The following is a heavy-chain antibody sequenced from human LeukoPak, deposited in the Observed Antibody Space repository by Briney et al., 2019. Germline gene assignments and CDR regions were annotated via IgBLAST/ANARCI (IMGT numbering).Heavy chain of an antibody. D-gene: IGHD4-17*01. CDR3: AKSGSGRVGYGDYERSRDY. CDR2: ISGSGGST. CDR1: GFTFSSYA. Sequence: GGSLRLSCAASGFTFSSYAMSWVRQAPGKGLEWVSAISGSGGSTYYADSVKGRFTISRDNSKNTLYLQMNSLRDEDTAVYYCAKSGSGRVGYGDYERSRDYWGQGTLVTVSS. J-gene: IGHJ4*02. V-gene: IGHV3-23*01.